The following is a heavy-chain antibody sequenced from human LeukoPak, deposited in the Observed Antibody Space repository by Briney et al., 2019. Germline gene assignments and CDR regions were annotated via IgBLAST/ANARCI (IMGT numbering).Heavy chain of an antibody. CDR1: GFTFDDYA. CDR3: AKDIRGDGYNSRFDY. J-gene: IGHJ4*02. V-gene: IGHV3-43*02. D-gene: IGHD5-24*01. Sequence: GGSLRLSCAASGFTFDDYAIHWVRHTPGKGLEWVSLISGDGISPYYAASVKGRFTISRDNSKNSLYLQMNSLRTEDTALYYCAKDIRGDGYNSRFDYWGQGTLVTVSP. CDR2: ISGDGISP.